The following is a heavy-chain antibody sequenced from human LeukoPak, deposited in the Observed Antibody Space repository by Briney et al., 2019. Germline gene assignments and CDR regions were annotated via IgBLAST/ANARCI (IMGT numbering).Heavy chain of an antibody. V-gene: IGHV3-21*01. CDR1: GFMFRSYS. CDR2: ISSRSSHI. Sequence: GGSLRLSCAASGFMFRSYSMNWVRQAPGKGLEWVSSISSRSSHILYADSVKVRFTISRDNAKKSLSLQMNSLRAEDTAVYYCARDRGEDYYGSGNYLRAFDIWGQGTMVTVSS. D-gene: IGHD3-10*01. J-gene: IGHJ3*02. CDR3: ARDRGEDYYGSGNYLRAFDI.